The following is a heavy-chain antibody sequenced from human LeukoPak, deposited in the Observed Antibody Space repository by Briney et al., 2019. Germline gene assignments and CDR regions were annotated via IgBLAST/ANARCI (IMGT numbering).Heavy chain of an antibody. CDR3: ARDNYDSSGYYSGYYYYYMDV. J-gene: IGHJ6*03. Sequence: GGSLRLSCAASGFTFSSYAMSWVRQAPGKGLEWVSAISGSGGSTYYADSVKGRFTISRDNAKNSLYLQMNSLRAEDTAVYYCARDNYDSSGYYSGYYYYYMDVWGKGTTVTISS. V-gene: IGHV3-23*01. D-gene: IGHD3-22*01. CDR1: GFTFSSYA. CDR2: ISGSGGST.